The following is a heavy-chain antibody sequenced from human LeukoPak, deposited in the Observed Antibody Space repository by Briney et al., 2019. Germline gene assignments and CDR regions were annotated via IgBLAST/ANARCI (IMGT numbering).Heavy chain of an antibody. V-gene: IGHV4-61*02. Sequence: SHTLSLTCTVSGGSISSGSYYWSWIRQPAGKGLEWIGRIYTSGSTNYNPSLKSRVTISVDTSKNQFSLKLSSVTAADTAVYYCAREDYYDSSGYPGWGQGTLVTVSS. CDR2: IYTSGST. D-gene: IGHD3-22*01. J-gene: IGHJ4*02. CDR3: AREDYYDSSGYPG. CDR1: GGSISSGSYY.